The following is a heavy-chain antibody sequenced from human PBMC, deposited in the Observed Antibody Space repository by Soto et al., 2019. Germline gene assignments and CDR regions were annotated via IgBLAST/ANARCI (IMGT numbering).Heavy chain of an antibody. CDR3: ARTAPMDAGDKYYYDF. CDR2: IIPFFGTA. D-gene: IGHD3-16*01. Sequence: ASEKVSCKTSGGTFSTFGISWVRQAPGQGLAWMGGIIPFFGTAEYSQKFEDRITITADESTNTVYMDLRSLTSEDTAIYYCARTAPMDAGDKYYYDFWGQGALVTVSS. V-gene: IGHV1-69*13. J-gene: IGHJ4*02. CDR1: GGTFSTFG.